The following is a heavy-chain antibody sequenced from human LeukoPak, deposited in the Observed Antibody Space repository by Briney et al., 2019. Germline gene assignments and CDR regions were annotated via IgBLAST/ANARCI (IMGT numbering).Heavy chain of an antibody. V-gene: IGHV1-18*01. CDR3: ARVKLLYYDFWSGYYQRYYYMDV. Sequence: ASVKVSCKASGYAFTSYGISWVRQAPGQGLEWMGWISAYNGYTNYAQKLQGRVTMTTDTSTSTAYMELRSLRSDDTAVYYCARVKLLYYDFWSGYYQRYYYMDVWGKGTTVTVSS. D-gene: IGHD3-3*01. CDR2: ISAYNGYT. CDR1: GYAFTSYG. J-gene: IGHJ6*03.